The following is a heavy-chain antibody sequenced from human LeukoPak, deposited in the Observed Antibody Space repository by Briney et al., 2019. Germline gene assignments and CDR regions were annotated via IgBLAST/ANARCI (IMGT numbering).Heavy chain of an antibody. D-gene: IGHD3-22*01. J-gene: IGHJ4*02. CDR1: GCTFTSYG. V-gene: IGHV1-18*01. Sequence: ASVKVSCKASGCTFTSYGINWVRQAPGQGLEWMGWISAYNGNTNYAQKLQGRVTMTTDTSTSTAYMELSSLRSEDTAVYYCARGVLYYYDSSGYYPFDYWGQGTLVTVSS. CDR3: ARGVLYYYDSSGYYPFDY. CDR2: ISAYNGNT.